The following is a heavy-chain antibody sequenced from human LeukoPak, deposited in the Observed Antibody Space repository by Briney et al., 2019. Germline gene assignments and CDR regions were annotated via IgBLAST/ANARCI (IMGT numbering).Heavy chain of an antibody. CDR3: ATDTTYASDL. CDR1: GFRFSDAW. V-gene: IGHV3-15*01. J-gene: IGHJ3*01. D-gene: IGHD1-14*01. Sequence: GGSLRLSCAAPGFRFSDAWMTWVRQAPGKGLEWVGRIKRKADGATADYAAPVKGRFTVSRDDSKNTLYLQMNSLKTEDTGVYYCATDTTYASDLWGQGTLVIVSS. CDR2: IKRKADGATA.